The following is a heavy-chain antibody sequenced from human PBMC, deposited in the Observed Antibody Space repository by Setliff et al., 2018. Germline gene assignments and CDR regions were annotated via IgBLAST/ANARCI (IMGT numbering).Heavy chain of an antibody. J-gene: IGHJ4*02. CDR3: ARGLSGDY. CDR1: GFAISSCW. V-gene: IGHV3-7*04. Sequence: PGGSLRLSCVASGFAISSCWMSWVRQAPGKGLEWVANVNPDGSGKYYVDSVKGRFSISRDNAKNSLYLQMNSLRAEDTAVYYCARGLSGDYWGQGTLVTVSS. CDR2: VNPDGSGK.